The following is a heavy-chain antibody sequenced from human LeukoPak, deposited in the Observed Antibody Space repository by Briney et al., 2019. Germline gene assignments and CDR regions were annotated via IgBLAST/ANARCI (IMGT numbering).Heavy chain of an antibody. D-gene: IGHD3-10*01. Sequence: SETLSLTCAVYGGSFSGYYWSWIRQPPGKGLEWIGEINHSGSTNYNPSLKSRVTISVDTSKNQFSLKLSSVTAADTAVYYCARGPISAYYYGSGRPDYWGQGTLVTVPS. CDR1: GGSFSGYY. V-gene: IGHV4-34*01. CDR3: ARGPISAYYYGSGRPDY. CDR2: INHSGST. J-gene: IGHJ4*02.